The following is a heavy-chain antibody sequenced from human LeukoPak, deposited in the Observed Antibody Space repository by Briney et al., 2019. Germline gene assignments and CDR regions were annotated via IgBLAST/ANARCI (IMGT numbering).Heavy chain of an antibody. V-gene: IGHV3-30*04. Sequence: GGSLRLSCAASGFTFSSYAMHWVRQAPGKGREWVAVISYDGSNKYYADSVKGRFTISRDNSKNTLYLQMNSLRAEDTAVYYCASLSVAGPLDYWGQGTLVTVSS. CDR1: GFTFSSYA. CDR2: ISYDGSNK. CDR3: ASLSVAGPLDY. D-gene: IGHD6-19*01. J-gene: IGHJ4*02.